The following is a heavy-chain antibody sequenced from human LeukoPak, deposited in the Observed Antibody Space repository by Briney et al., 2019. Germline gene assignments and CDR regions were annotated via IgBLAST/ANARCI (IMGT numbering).Heavy chain of an antibody. D-gene: IGHD1-1*01. Sequence: GGSLRLSCAASGFTFSSYAMHWVRQAPGKGLEWVAVISYDGSNKYYADSVKGRFTISRDNSKNTLYLQMNSLRAEDTAVYYCAREEEYNWNDVGAFDYWGQGTLVTVSS. CDR2: ISYDGSNK. CDR3: AREEEYNWNDVGAFDY. J-gene: IGHJ4*02. CDR1: GFTFSSYA. V-gene: IGHV3-30-3*01.